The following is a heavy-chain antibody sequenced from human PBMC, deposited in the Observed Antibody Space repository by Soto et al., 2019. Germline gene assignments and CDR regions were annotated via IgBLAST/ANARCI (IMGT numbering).Heavy chain of an antibody. Sequence: QVHLVQSAAEVEKPGASVKFSCKASGYTFTDYGISWVRQAPGQGLQWMGWITAFNGNTKYAQQFQGRVTMTTDTSTSTAYMELRSLESDDTAVYYCARISQSDFWSGYYYFIDYWGQGTLVTVSS. V-gene: IGHV1-18*01. D-gene: IGHD3-3*01. CDR3: ARISQSDFWSGYYYFIDY. J-gene: IGHJ4*02. CDR1: GYTFTDYG. CDR2: ITAFNGNT.